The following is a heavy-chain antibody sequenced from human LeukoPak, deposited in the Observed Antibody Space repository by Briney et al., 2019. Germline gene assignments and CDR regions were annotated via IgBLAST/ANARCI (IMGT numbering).Heavy chain of an antibody. J-gene: IGHJ4*02. CDR2: ISSDGTAM. D-gene: IGHD1-26*01. V-gene: IGHV3-11*04. Sequence: PGGSLTLSCAASGFTFSDYYMSWIRRAPGEGLEWISYISSDGTAMYYADSVKGRFTISRDNAKNTLYVQMNSLTAEDTAVYYCARVATGSYHFDYWGQGTLVTVSS. CDR1: GFTFSDYY. CDR3: ARVATGSYHFDY.